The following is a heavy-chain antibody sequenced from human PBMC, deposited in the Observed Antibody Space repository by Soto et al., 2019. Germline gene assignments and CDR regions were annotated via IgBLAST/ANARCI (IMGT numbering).Heavy chain of an antibody. Sequence: PSETLSLTCTVSVASISSSYWSWIRQSPGKRLEWIGYVYYSGSTKYNPSLKSRVTISVDTSKNQFSLKLSSVTAADTAVYYCARGYYDSNGQPNTFDIWGQGTMVTVSS. CDR3: ARGYYDSNGQPNTFDI. CDR2: VYYSGST. CDR1: VASISSSY. J-gene: IGHJ3*02. V-gene: IGHV4-59*01. D-gene: IGHD3-22*01.